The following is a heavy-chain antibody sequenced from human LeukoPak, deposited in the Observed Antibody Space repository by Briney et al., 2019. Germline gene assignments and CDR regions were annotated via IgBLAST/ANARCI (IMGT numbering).Heavy chain of an antibody. Sequence: PGRSLRLSCAASGFTFSTYDMHWVRQAPGKGLEWVALISYDGINKYYADSVKGRFTISRDNSKNTLYLQTNSLRTEDTAVYYCAPPPPLDYSGGYEGLDSGGQGTRSPSPQ. CDR1: GFTFSTYD. V-gene: IGHV3-30-3*01. CDR3: APPPPLDYSGGYEGLDS. CDR2: ISYDGINK. D-gene: IGHD1-26*01. J-gene: IGHJ4*02.